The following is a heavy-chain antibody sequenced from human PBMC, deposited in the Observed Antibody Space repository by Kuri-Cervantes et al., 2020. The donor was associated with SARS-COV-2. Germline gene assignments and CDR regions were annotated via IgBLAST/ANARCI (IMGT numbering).Heavy chain of an antibody. CDR2: IIPIFGIA. CDR1: GYTFPSYD. V-gene: IGHV1-69*10. Sequence: SVKVSCKASGYTFPSYDINWVRQATGQGLEWMGGIIPIFGIANYAQKFQGRVTITADKSTSTAYMELSSLRSEDTAVYYCARVKQQPLARYGMDVWGQGTTVTVYS. J-gene: IGHJ6*02. D-gene: IGHD6-13*01. CDR3: ARVKQQPLARYGMDV.